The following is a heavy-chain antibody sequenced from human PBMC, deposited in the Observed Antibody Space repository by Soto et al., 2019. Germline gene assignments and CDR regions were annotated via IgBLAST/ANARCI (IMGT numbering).Heavy chain of an antibody. CDR3: AKDLSGYYYGMDV. CDR1: GFTFSSYA. Sequence: GGSLRLSCAASGFTFSSYAMSWVRQAPGKGLEWVSAISGSGGSTYYADSVKGRFTTSKDNSKNTLYLQMNSLRAEDTAVYYCAKDLSGYYYGMDVWGQGTTVTVSS. J-gene: IGHJ6*02. CDR2: ISGSGGST. V-gene: IGHV3-23*01. D-gene: IGHD3-10*01.